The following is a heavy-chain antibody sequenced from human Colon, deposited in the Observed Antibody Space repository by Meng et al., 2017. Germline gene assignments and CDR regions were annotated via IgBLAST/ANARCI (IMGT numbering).Heavy chain of an antibody. D-gene: IGHD6-13*01. CDR2: INISGGT. V-gene: IGHV3-23*01. CDR1: GFSFSNFA. CDR3: AIEGVLAAAGTLDY. Sequence: GESLKISCAASGFSFSNFAMNWVRQAPGKGLEWVSVINISGGTTYADSVKGRFTMSRDNSKNTLYLQMTSLRAEDTALYYCAIEGVLAAAGTLDYWGQGTQVT. J-gene: IGHJ4*02.